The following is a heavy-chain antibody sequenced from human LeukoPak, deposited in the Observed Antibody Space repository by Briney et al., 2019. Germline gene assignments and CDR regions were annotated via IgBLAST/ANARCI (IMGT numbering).Heavy chain of an antibody. V-gene: IGHV3-21*01. CDR1: GHTFSSYS. CDR2: ISSSSSYI. D-gene: IGHD6-13*01. Sequence: GGSLRLSCAASGHTFSSYSMNWVRQAPGKGLEWVSSISSSSSYIYYADSVKGRFTISRDNAKNSLYLQMNSLRAEDTAVYYCARDSAAAAHNWFDPWGQGTLVTVSS. CDR3: ARDSAAAAHNWFDP. J-gene: IGHJ5*02.